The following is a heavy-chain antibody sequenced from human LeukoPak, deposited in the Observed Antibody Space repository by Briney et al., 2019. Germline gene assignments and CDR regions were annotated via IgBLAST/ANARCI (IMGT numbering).Heavy chain of an antibody. D-gene: IGHD1-1*01. CDR2: IKYDESEK. Sequence: GGSLRLSCAASGFTFDDYGMSWVRQAPGKGLEWVASIKYDESEKHYVDSVKGRFTVSRDNAKNSLYLQMNNLRAEDTAVYFCARITTNGYFEYWGQGTLVTVSS. CDR3: ARITTNGYFEY. J-gene: IGHJ4*02. CDR1: GFTFDDYG. V-gene: IGHV3-7*01.